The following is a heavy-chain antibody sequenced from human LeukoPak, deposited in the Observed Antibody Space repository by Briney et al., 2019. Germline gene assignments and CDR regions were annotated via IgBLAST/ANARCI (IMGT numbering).Heavy chain of an antibody. V-gene: IGHV1-46*01. D-gene: IGHD1-1*01. CDR3: ARDLANWNFDY. CDR2: INSSGGST. Sequence: GASVKVSCKASGYTFTSYYMHWVRQAPGQGLEWMGIINSSGGSTSYAQRFQGRVTMTRDTSTSTVYMELSSLRSEDTAVYYCARDLANWNFDYWGQGTLVTVSS. CDR1: GYTFTSYY. J-gene: IGHJ4*02.